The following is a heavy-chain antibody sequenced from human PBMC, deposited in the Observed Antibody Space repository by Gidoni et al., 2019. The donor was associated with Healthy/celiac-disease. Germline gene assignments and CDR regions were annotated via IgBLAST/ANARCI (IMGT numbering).Heavy chain of an antibody. V-gene: IGHV3-23*01. Sequence: EVPLLESGGGLVQPGGSLRLACAASGFPFSSYAMRWVRPAPGKGLEWVSAISGSGGSTYYADSVKGRFTISRDNSKNTLYLQMNSLRAEDTAVYYCAKSITMIEVNDYWGQGTLVTVSS. CDR2: ISGSGGST. J-gene: IGHJ4*02. CDR1: GFPFSSYA. CDR3: AKSITMIEVNDY. D-gene: IGHD3-22*01.